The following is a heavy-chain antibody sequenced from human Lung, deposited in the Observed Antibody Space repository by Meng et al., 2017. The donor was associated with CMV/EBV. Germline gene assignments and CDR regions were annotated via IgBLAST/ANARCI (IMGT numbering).Heavy chain of an antibody. V-gene: IGHV3-7*01. D-gene: IGHD2-8*01. CDR1: GFTFSGYW. J-gene: IGHJ6*02. CDR2: IKQDGSDK. Sequence: GGSLRLSXAASGFTFSGYWMNWVRQTPGKGLEWVANIKQDGSDKYYADSVKGRFTISRGNAENSLYLQMNSLRAEDTAIYYCARGGPCSNGVCSDYGMDVWGQGTTVTVSS. CDR3: ARGGPCSNGVCSDYGMDV.